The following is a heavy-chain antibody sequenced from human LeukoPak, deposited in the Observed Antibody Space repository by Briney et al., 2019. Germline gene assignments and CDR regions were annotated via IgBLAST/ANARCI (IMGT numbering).Heavy chain of an antibody. Sequence: SETLSLTCAVYGGSFSGYYWSWIRQPPGKGLEWIGEINHSGSTNYNPSLKSRVTISVDTSKNQFSLKLSSVTAADTAVYYCARASIAAAGDFDYRGQGTLVTVSS. J-gene: IGHJ4*02. V-gene: IGHV4-34*01. D-gene: IGHD6-13*01. CDR3: ARASIAAAGDFDY. CDR2: INHSGST. CDR1: GGSFSGYY.